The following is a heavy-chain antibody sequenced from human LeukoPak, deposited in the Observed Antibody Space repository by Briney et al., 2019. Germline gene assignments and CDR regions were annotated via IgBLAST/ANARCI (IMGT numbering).Heavy chain of an antibody. D-gene: IGHD4-23*01. CDR1: GGSISSGSYY. CDR2: IYYSGST. V-gene: IGHV4-30-4*08. Sequence: PSETLSLTCTVSGGSISSGSYYWSWIRQPPGKGLEWIGYIYYSGSTYYNPSLKSRVTISVDTSKNQFSLKLSSVTAADTAVYYCARDSGGTVVTPPDYWGQGTLVTVSS. J-gene: IGHJ4*02. CDR3: ARDSGGTVVTPPDY.